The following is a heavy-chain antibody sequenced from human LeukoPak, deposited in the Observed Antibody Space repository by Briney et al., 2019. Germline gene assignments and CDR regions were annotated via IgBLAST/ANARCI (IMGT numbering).Heavy chain of an antibody. CDR1: GFTFSDYY. J-gene: IGHJ4*02. CDR2: ISGSGGST. CDR3: AKGARYYDILTGYPD. Sequence: PGGSLRLSCAASGFTFSDYYMSWIRQAPGKGLEWVSAISGSGGSTYYADSVKGRFTISRDNSKNTLYLQMNSLRAEDTAVYYCAKGARYYDILTGYPDWGQGTLVTVSS. D-gene: IGHD3-9*01. V-gene: IGHV3-23*01.